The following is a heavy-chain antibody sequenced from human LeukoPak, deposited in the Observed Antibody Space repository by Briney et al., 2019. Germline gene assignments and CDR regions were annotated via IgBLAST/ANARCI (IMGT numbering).Heavy chain of an antibody. V-gene: IGHV3-23*01. CDR2: ISGDGAST. D-gene: IGHD3-10*01. J-gene: IGHJ3*01. Sequence: GGPLRLSCAASGFTFAIHAMTWVRQAPGKGLEWVSGISGDGASTHYAESVKGQFTISRDNSRNTLFLQMNSLRVEDTAIYYCAKDSYVSGRPLHTFDVWGQGTMVTVSS. CDR1: GFTFAIHA. CDR3: AKDSYVSGRPLHTFDV.